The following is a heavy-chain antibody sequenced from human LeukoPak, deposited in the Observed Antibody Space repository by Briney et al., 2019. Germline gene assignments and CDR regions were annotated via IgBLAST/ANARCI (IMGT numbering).Heavy chain of an antibody. CDR2: IYYSGST. CDR3: ASGFGNGSGSPPDAFDI. CDR1: GDSISSSYY. Sequence: RSSETLSLTCTVSGDSISSSYYWGWIRQPPGKGLEGIGSIYYSGSTYYNPSLKSRVTISVDTSKNQFSLKLSSVTAAETAVYYCASGFGNGSGSPPDAFDIWGQGTMVTVSS. J-gene: IGHJ3*02. D-gene: IGHD3-10*01. V-gene: IGHV4-39*07.